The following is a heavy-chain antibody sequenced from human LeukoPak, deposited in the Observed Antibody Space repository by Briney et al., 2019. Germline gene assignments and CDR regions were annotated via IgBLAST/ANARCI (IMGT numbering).Heavy chain of an antibody. Sequence: GGSLRLSCAASGFAFSSYAMSWVRQAPGKGLEWVSAISGSGGSTYYADSVKGRFTISRDNSKNTLYLQMNSLRAEDTAVYYCAKGNSSGYYYPDAFDIWGKGTMVTVSS. J-gene: IGHJ3*02. D-gene: IGHD3-22*01. CDR3: AKGNSSGYYYPDAFDI. V-gene: IGHV3-23*01. CDR2: ISGSGGST. CDR1: GFAFSSYA.